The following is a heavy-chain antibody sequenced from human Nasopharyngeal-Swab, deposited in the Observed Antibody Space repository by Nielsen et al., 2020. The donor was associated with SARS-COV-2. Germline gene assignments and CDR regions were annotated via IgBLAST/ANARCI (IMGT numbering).Heavy chain of an antibody. CDR2: IDPSDSYT. D-gene: IGHD3-10*01. V-gene: IGHV5-10-1*01. J-gene: IGHJ4*02. Sequence: GESLKISCKGSGYSFTSYWISWGRPMPGKGLEWVGRIDPSDSYTNYSPSFQGHVTISANKSISTAYLQWSSPKASDTAMYYCARIGERGGSPFFDYWGQGTLVTVSS. CDR1: GYSFTSYW. CDR3: ARIGERGGSPFFDY.